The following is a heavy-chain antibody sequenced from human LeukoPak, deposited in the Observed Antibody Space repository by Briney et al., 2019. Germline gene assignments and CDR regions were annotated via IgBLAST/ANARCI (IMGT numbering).Heavy chain of an antibody. D-gene: IGHD1-14*01. Sequence: ASVKVSCKVSGYTLTELSMHWVRQAPGKGLEWMGGFDPEDGETIYAQKFQGRVTMTEDTSTDTAYMELSSLRSEDTAVYYSATAEPEILRSPLDYWGQGTLVIVSS. J-gene: IGHJ4*02. CDR2: FDPEDGET. CDR3: ATAEPEILRSPLDY. V-gene: IGHV1-24*01. CDR1: GYTLTELS.